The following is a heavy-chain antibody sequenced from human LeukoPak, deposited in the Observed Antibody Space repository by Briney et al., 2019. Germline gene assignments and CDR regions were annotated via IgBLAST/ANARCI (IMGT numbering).Heavy chain of an antibody. CDR2: ISGSGGST. CDR1: GFTFSSYA. Sequence: PGGSLRLSCAASGFTFSSYAMSWVRQAPGKGLEWVSSISGSGGSTYYADSVKGRFIISRDNSKNTLYLQMNSLRAEDTAVYYCARGPYGSGSYYSAYWGQGTLVTVSS. CDR3: ARGPYGSGSYYSAY. J-gene: IGHJ4*02. D-gene: IGHD3-10*01. V-gene: IGHV3-23*01.